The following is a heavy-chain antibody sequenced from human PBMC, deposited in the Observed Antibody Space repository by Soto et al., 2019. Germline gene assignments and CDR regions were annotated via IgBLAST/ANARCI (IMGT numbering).Heavy chain of an antibody. V-gene: IGHV4-31*03. CDR2: IYYSGST. D-gene: IGHD3-3*01. J-gene: IGHJ4*02. CDR3: ARSVLRFLEWLPYYDY. CDR1: GGSISSGGYY. Sequence: QVQLQESGPGLVKPSQTLSLTCTVSGGSISSGGYYWSWIRQHPGKGLEWIGYIYYSGSTYYNPSLKRRVTIAVDTSKNQFSLKLSSVTAADTAVYYCARSVLRFLEWLPYYDYWGQGTLVTVSS.